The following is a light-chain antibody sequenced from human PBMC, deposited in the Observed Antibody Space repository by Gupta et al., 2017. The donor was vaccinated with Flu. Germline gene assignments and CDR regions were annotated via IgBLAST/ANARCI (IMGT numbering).Light chain of an antibody. Sequence: ISCRSSQSLVYTDGSTVLHWFQQRPGQAPRRLIYLVAHRDSGVPDIFSGSGSCTDFTLKISRVEAEDVGIYFCMQGAHWPWAFGQGTKVEIK. CDR2: LVA. V-gene: IGKV2-30*01. CDR1: QSLVYTDGSTV. J-gene: IGKJ1*01. CDR3: MQGAHWPWA.